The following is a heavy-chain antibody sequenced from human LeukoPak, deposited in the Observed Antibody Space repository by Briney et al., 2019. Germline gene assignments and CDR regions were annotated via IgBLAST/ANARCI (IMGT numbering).Heavy chain of an antibody. CDR2: INHSGST. CDR1: GGSFSGYY. CDR3: AGGVSDYYMDV. V-gene: IGHV4-34*01. Sequence: SETLSLTCAVYGGSFSGYYWSWIRQPPGKGLEWIGEINHSGSTNYNPSLKSRVTISVDTSKNQFPLKLSSVTAADTAVYYCAGGVSDYYMDVWGKGTTVTVSS. D-gene: IGHD2/OR15-2a*01. J-gene: IGHJ6*03.